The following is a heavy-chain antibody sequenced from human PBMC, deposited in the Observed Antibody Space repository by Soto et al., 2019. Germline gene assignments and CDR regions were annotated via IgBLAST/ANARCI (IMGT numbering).Heavy chain of an antibody. CDR1: GGSFSGYY. D-gene: IGHD2-15*01. Sequence: QVQLQQWGAGLLKPSETLSLTCAVYGGSFSGYYWSWIRQPPGKGLEWIGEINHSGSTNYNPSLKSRVPISVDTAKNPFSLKLRSGTAAATALDFCARLLVAAKAYWFDPWGQGTLVTVSS. J-gene: IGHJ5*02. V-gene: IGHV4-34*01. CDR2: INHSGST. CDR3: ARLLVAAKAYWFDP.